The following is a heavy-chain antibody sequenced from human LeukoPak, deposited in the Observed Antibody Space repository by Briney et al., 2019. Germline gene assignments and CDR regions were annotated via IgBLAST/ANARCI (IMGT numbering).Heavy chain of an antibody. CDR3: ARDGPYCSSTSCYSLPDF. CDR1: GFTFSTYA. CDR2: ISFNGVDT. D-gene: IGHD2-2*01. Sequence: GGSLRLSCSASGFTFSTYAMSWVRQAPGKGLEWVSTISFNGVDTYYADSVKGRFIISRDNSDGNLFLQMHSLRADDTAVYFCARDGPYCSSTSCYSLPDFWGQGTLVTVSS. V-gene: IGHV3-23*01. J-gene: IGHJ4*02.